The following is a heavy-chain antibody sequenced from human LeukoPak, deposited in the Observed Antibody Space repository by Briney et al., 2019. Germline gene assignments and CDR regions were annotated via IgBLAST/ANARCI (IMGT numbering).Heavy chain of an antibody. J-gene: IGHJ6*02. D-gene: IGHD6-6*01. Sequence: GGSLRLSCAASGFTVSSNYMSWVRQALGKGLEWVSVIYSGGSTYYADSVKGRFTISRHNSKNTLYLQMNSLRAEDTAVYYCARDRSSSVPYYYGMDVWGQGTTVTVSS. CDR1: GFTVSSNY. V-gene: IGHV3-53*04. CDR3: ARDRSSSVPYYYGMDV. CDR2: IYSGGST.